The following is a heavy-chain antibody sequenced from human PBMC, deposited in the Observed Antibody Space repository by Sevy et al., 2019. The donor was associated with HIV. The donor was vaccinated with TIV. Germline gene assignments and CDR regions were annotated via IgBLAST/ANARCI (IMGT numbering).Heavy chain of an antibody. D-gene: IGHD6-13*01. Sequence: GGSLRLSCAASGFTFSSYSMNWVRQAPGKGLEWVSYISSSSSTIYYADSVNGRFTISRDNAKNSLYLQMNSLIDEETAVYYCARDEWYSSSWYSMAAFSSWGQGTLVTVSS. CDR2: ISSSSSTI. J-gene: IGHJ4*02. CDR1: GFTFSSYS. V-gene: IGHV3-48*02. CDR3: ARDEWYSSSWYSMAAFSS.